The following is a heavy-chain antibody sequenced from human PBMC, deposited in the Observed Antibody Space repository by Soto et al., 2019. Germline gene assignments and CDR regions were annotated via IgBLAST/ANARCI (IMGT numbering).Heavy chain of an antibody. Sequence: PGESLKISCKGSGYSFTSYWIGWVRQMPGKGLEWMGIIYPGDSDTRYSPSFQGQVTISADKSISTAYLQWSSLKASDTAMYYCARFIELPRYGMDVWGQGTTVTVSS. CDR2: IYPGDSDT. CDR3: ARFIELPRYGMDV. CDR1: GYSFTSYW. D-gene: IGHD3-10*01. J-gene: IGHJ6*02. V-gene: IGHV5-51*01.